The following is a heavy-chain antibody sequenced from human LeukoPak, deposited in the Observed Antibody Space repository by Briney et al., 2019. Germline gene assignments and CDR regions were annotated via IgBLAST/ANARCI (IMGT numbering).Heavy chain of an antibody. V-gene: IGHV3-23*01. D-gene: IGHD6-13*01. Sequence: PGGSLRLSCAASGFTFSSYAMTWVRQAPGKGLEWVSDISGSGGSTHYADSVKGRFTISRDNSKSTMYLQMNSLRAEDTAVYYCAKDPHTYSSTWYYFDYWDQGTLVTVSS. CDR2: ISGSGGST. CDR3: AKDPHTYSSTWYYFDY. J-gene: IGHJ4*02. CDR1: GFTFSSYA.